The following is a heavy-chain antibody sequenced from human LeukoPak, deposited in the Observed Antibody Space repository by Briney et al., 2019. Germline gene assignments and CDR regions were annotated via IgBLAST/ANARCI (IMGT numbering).Heavy chain of an antibody. Sequence: SETLSLTCTGSGGSISSYYWNWIRQPAGKGLEWIGRIHTSWSTNYNPSFKSRVTMSVDTSKNQFSLKLSSVTAADTAVYYCARGNIFCSGGSCSANIDYWGQGTLVTVSS. CDR3: ARGNIFCSGGSCSANIDY. V-gene: IGHV4-4*07. J-gene: IGHJ4*02. CDR2: IHTSWST. D-gene: IGHD2-15*01. CDR1: GGSISSYY.